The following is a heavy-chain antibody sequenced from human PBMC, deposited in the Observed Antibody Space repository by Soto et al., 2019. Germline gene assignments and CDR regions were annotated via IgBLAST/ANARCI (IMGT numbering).Heavy chain of an antibody. Sequence: ASVEVSCKASGYTFNSYARRWVRQTPGQRLEWMGWINAGNGNTKYSQKFQGRVTITRDTSASTAYMELSSLRSEDTAVYYCARGPGGPDGPGDYWGQGTLVTVSS. V-gene: IGHV1-3*01. CDR3: ARGPGGPDGPGDY. D-gene: IGHD2-15*01. CDR2: INAGNGNT. CDR1: GYTFNSYA. J-gene: IGHJ4*02.